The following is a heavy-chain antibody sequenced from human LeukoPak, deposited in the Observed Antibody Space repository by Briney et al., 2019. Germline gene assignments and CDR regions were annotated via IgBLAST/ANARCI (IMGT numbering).Heavy chain of an antibody. CDR2: ITSSSSFI. J-gene: IGHJ6*03. Sequence: AGSLRLSCAASGFTFSIYSMTWVRLARGKGREWVASITSSSSFIYYSDSVKRRATISRDNAQNSRYLQMKSLRDEDTAVYYCARLDTEDYTTRQIPYYNYYKHVWGKGTTVIVTS. CDR3: ARLDTEDYTTRQIPYYNYYKHV. CDR1: GFTFSIYS. V-gene: IGHV3-21*01. D-gene: IGHD3-3*01.